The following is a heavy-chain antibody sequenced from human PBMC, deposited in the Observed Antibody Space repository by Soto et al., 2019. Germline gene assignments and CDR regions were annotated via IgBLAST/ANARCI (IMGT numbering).Heavy chain of an antibody. J-gene: IGHJ6*02. Sequence: QITLKESGPTLVNPTQTLTLTCIFSGFSLTTNGVGVAWIRQPPGKALEWLALMYWDGGERYSPFLKSRLTITKGTSENQVVLTLTNMDPVDTGTYYCAHKGGRGAGMDVWGQGTTVTVSS. CDR2: MYWDGGE. CDR1: GFSLTTNGVG. D-gene: IGHD2-15*01. V-gene: IGHV2-5*02. CDR3: AHKGGRGAGMDV.